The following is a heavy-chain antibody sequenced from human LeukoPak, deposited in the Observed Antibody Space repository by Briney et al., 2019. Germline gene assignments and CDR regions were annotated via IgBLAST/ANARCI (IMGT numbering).Heavy chain of an antibody. Sequence: GGSLRLSCAASGFTFSSYSMNWVRQAPGKGLEWVSYISSSSSTIYYADSVKGRFTISRDNAKNSLYLQMNSLRAEDTAVYYCARVVGGSYYSANCFDYWGQGILVTVSS. J-gene: IGHJ4*02. CDR1: GFTFSSYS. V-gene: IGHV3-48*01. D-gene: IGHD1-26*01. CDR2: ISSSSSTI. CDR3: ARVVGGSYYSANCFDY.